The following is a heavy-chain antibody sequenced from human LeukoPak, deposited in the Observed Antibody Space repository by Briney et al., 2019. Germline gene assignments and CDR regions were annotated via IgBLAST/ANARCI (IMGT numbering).Heavy chain of an antibody. V-gene: IGHV3-23*01. J-gene: IGHJ4*02. D-gene: IGHD6-13*01. Sequence: GGSLRLSCAASGFTFSSYSMNWVRQAPGKGLEWVSGISGSGGSTYYADSVKGRFTISRDNSKNTLYLQMNSLRAEDTAVYYCAKLTGIAALGYWGQGTLVTVSS. CDR2: ISGSGGST. CDR1: GFTFSSYS. CDR3: AKLTGIAALGY.